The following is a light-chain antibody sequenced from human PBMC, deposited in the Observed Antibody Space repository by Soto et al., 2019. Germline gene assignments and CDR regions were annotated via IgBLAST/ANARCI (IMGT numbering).Light chain of an antibody. CDR1: SSDVGGHKY. J-gene: IGLJ2*01. CDR2: EVS. V-gene: IGLV2-14*01. CDR3: ASWDDNLNGPV. Sequence: QSVLTQPASVSGSPGQSITISCTGTSSDVGGHKYVSWYQQHPGKAPKLMIYEVSNRPSGVSDRISGSKSGNTASLTISGLQAEDEADYYCASWDDNLNGPVFGRGTKLTVL.